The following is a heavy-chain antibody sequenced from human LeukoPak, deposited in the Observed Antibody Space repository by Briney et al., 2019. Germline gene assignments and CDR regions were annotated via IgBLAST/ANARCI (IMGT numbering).Heavy chain of an antibody. V-gene: IGHV4-4*07. Sequence: SETLSLTCTVSGGSISSYYWSWIRQPAGEGLEWIGRLHTSGSTNYNPSLKSRVTISVDKSKNQFSLKLSSVTAADTAVYYCARYSYGYFDYWGQGTLVTVSS. CDR3: ARYSYGYFDY. J-gene: IGHJ4*02. CDR2: LHTSGST. CDR1: GGSISSYY. D-gene: IGHD5-18*01.